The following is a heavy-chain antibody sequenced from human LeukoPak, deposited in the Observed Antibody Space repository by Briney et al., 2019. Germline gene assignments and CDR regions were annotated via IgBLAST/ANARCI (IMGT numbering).Heavy chain of an antibody. CDR2: ISHSGNT. Sequence: SETLSLTCAVYGGSFSNYYWNWIRQPPGKGLEWIGEISHSGNTNYNPSLKGRVTISVDTSKNQFSLKLSSVTAADTAVYYCARVRSYYYGSGSYVDYWGQGTLVTVSS. D-gene: IGHD3-10*01. J-gene: IGHJ4*02. V-gene: IGHV4-34*01. CDR1: GGSFSNYY. CDR3: ARVRSYYYGSGSYVDY.